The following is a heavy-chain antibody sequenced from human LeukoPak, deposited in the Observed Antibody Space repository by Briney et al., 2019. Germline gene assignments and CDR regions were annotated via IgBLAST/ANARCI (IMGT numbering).Heavy chain of an antibody. CDR3: ARAKSTVSTYFDS. V-gene: IGHV4-34*01. Sequence: SETLSLTCAVYGGSFSGYYWSWIRQPPGKGLEWIGEINHSGSTNYNPSLKSRVTISVDTSKNQFSLKLSSVTAADTAVYYCARAKSTVSTYFDSWGQGSLVTVSS. CDR2: INHSGST. D-gene: IGHD4-17*01. CDR1: GGSFSGYY. J-gene: IGHJ4*02.